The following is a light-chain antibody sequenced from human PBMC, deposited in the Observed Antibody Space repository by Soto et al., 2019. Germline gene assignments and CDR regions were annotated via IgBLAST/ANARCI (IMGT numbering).Light chain of an antibody. J-gene: IGKJ1*01. CDR2: DAS. V-gene: IGKV3-15*01. CDR3: QQYDDWPET. CDR1: QSVSSN. Sequence: EKVMTQSPATLSVSPGERATLSCRASQSVSSNLAWYQQKPGQAPRLLIYDASTRATGIPARFSGSGSGTEFTLAISSLQSEDLAVYSCQQYDDWPETFGQGTKV.